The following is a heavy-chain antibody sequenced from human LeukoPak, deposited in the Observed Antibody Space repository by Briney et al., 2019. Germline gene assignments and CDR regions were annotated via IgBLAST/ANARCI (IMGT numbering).Heavy chain of an antibody. V-gene: IGHV1-18*01. D-gene: IGHD2-15*01. CDR2: ICAYNGDT. CDR1: GYTFTTYA. Sequence: VKVPCKSSGYTFTTYAINSLRHARGHGLEWMGWICAYNGDTKNAPNFQGRLSMTMDRSTTTAYMELRGLRSDDTALYYCARWRQYCNDRSCSKPEKEAFDVWGKGTMVTVSS. J-gene: IGHJ3*01. CDR3: ARWRQYCNDRSCSKPEKEAFDV.